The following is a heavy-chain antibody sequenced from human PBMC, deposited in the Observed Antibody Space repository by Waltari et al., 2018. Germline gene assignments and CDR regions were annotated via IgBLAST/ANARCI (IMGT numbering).Heavy chain of an antibody. CDR2: IYXGGGTX. J-gene: IGHJ5*01. V-gene: IGHV3-53*01. D-gene: IGHD5-12*01. CDR1: GFNVFSNY. CDR3: AXDRGASGYDFDX. Sequence: EVQXVEXGGGLIKPGGSLXLSCAASGFNVFSNYLSWVRQAPGXGLECXSVIYXGGGTXSYADSVKGRXTISRDDSRNIVYLQMNXLRADDTAXYXCAXDRGASGYDFDXWGQGVLVTVSS.